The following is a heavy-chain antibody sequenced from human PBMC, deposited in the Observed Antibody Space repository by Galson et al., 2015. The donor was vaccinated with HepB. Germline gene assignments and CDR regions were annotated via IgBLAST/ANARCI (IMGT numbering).Heavy chain of an antibody. CDR2: IIPILGIA. V-gene: IGHV1-69*04. Sequence: SVKVSCKASGGTFSSYAISWVRQAPEQGLEWMGRIIPILGIANYAQKFQGRVTITADKSTSTAYMELSSLRSEDTAVYYCARSDYGDYGTQNAFDIWGQGTMVTVSS. CDR1: GGTFSSYA. D-gene: IGHD4-17*01. J-gene: IGHJ3*02. CDR3: ARSDYGDYGTQNAFDI.